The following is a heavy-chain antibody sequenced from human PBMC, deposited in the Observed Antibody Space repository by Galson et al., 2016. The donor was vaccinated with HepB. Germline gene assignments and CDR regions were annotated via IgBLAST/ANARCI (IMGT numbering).Heavy chain of an antibody. CDR2: TYYRSKWYT. D-gene: IGHD2-15*01. CDR3: AGEGVLPYYFDS. V-gene: IGHV6-1*01. CDR1: GDSVSSNSAG. J-gene: IGHJ4*02. Sequence: CAISGDSVSSNSAGWNWIRQSPSRGLEWLGRTYYRSKWYTDYAVSVRSRITIYPDTSKNQFSLQLNSVTPEDTAVYYCAGEGVLPYYFDSWSQGTLVTVSS.